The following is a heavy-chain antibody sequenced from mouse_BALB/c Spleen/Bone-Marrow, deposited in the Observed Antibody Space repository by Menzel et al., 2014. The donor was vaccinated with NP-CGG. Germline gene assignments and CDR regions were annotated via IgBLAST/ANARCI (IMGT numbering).Heavy chain of an antibody. CDR1: GYTFTSYW. J-gene: IGHJ2*01. CDR2: IYPGNSDT. V-gene: IGHV1-5*01. CDR3: TRSGRYYFDY. D-gene: IGHD3-1*01. Sequence: VQLQQSGTVLARPGASVTMSCKASGYTFTSYWTHWVKQRPGQGLEWIDAIYPGNSDTSYNQKFKGKAKLTAVTSTXTAYMELSSLTNEDSAVYYCTRSGRYYFDYWGQGTTLIVSS.